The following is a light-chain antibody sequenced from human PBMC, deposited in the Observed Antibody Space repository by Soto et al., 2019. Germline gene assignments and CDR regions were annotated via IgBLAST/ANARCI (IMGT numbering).Light chain of an antibody. CDR2: DVV. J-gene: IGLJ1*01. CDR1: SSDVGGFNS. CDR3: SSYTSTTTNV. Sequence: QSALTQLASVSGSPGHSLTNSCTGNSSDVGGFNSVSWYQLRPGTAPKLILYDVVDRPSGVSYRFSGSKSGNTASLTISGLQAADEADYFFSSYTSTTTNVFGSGTKV. V-gene: IGLV2-14*03.